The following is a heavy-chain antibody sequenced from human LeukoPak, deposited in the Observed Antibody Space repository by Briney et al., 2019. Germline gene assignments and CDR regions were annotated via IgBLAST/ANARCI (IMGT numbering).Heavy chain of an antibody. V-gene: IGHV3-23*01. D-gene: IGHD3-16*02. J-gene: IGHJ3*01. Sequence: SGGSLRLSCSASGFTFSTYAMHWVRQAPGKGLEWVSLISFSGANTYYADSVKGRFTVSRDNSKDTLYLQMNSLRAEDTAIYYCARDIELSAWGLGTMVTVSS. CDR3: ARDIELSA. CDR2: ISFSGANT. CDR1: GFTFSTYA.